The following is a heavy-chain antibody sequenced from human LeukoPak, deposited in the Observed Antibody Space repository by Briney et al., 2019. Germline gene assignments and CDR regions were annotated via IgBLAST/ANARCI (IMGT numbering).Heavy chain of an antibody. CDR1: GYTFTSYD. CDR2: MNPNSGNT. J-gene: IGHJ4*02. CDR3: ARDLTRLDY. V-gene: IGHV1-8*01. Sequence: ASVKVSCKASGYTFTSYDINWVRQATGQGLEWMGWMNPNSGNTGYAQKFQGRVTMTRDTSTSTAYMELRSLRSDDTAVYYCARDLTRLDYWGQGTLVAVSS.